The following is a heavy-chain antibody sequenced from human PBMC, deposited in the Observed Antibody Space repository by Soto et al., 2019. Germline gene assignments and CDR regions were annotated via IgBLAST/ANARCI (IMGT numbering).Heavy chain of an antibody. D-gene: IGHD3-16*02. CDR1: GGSFSGYY. V-gene: IGHV4-34*01. CDR3: ARGSSRVMYYDYVWGSYRPYYFDY. CDR2: INHSGST. J-gene: IGHJ4*02. Sequence: SETLSLTCAVYGGSFSGYYCSWIRQPPGKGLEWIGEINHSGSTNYNPSLKSRVTISVDTSKNQFSLKLSSVTAADTAVYYCARGSSRVMYYDYVWGSYRPYYFDYWGQGTLVTVSS.